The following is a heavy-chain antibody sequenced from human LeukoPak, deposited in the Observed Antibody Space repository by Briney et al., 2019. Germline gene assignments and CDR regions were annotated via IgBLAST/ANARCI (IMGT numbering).Heavy chain of an antibody. CDR1: GFTFSTSG. CDR2: IRYDGSNK. J-gene: IGHJ6*03. D-gene: IGHD2-2*01. CDR3: GGSAAHYYYMDV. Sequence: GGSLRLSCAASGFTFSTSGIHWVRQAPGKGLEWVAFIRYDGSNKFYADSVKGRFTISRDNSKNTLWLQMNSLRTEDTAVYYCGGSAAHYYYMDVWGKGTTVTVSS. V-gene: IGHV3-30*02.